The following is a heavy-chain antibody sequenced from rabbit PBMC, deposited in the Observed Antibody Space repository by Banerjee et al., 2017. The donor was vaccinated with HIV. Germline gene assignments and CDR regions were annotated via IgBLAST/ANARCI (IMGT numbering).Heavy chain of an antibody. CDR3: ARHGSSSVWGGDL. CDR2: IWTAGSGNT. Sequence: GASLTLTCTASGFSFNSSYHMCWVRQVPGKGLEWIACIWTAGSGNTYYASWAKGRFTISKTSSTTVTLQMTSLTAADTATYFCARHGSSSVWGGDLWGPGTLVTVS. J-gene: IGHJ4*01. CDR1: GFSFNSSYH. D-gene: IGHD4-1*01. V-gene: IGHV1S40*01.